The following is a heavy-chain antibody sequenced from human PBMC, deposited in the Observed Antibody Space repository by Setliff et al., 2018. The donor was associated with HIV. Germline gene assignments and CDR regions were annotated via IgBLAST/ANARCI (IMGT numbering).Heavy chain of an antibody. V-gene: IGHV1-18*01. D-gene: IGHD6-19*01. J-gene: IGHJ3*01. CDR1: GYSFTTYA. CDR3: GRVPYKSAWFSGGHNPFDV. Sequence: ASVKVSCKASGYSFTTYAISWVRQAPGQGLAWMGWISGFNGNTKYGQNFPGRVTMTIDTSTSTDYMDLRSLTSDDTAVYYCGRVPYKSAWFSGGHNPFDVWGQGTMVTVSS. CDR2: ISGFNGNT.